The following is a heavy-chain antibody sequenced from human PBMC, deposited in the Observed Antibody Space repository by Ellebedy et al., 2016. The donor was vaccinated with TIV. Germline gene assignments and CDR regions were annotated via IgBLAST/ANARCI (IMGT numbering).Heavy chain of an antibody. J-gene: IGHJ6*02. CDR3: ARVGGSSWRGEANYGMDV. Sequence: GESLKISXKGSGYSFTSYWIGWVRQMPGKGLEWMGIIYLGDSDTRYSPSFQGQVTISADRSINTAYLQWSSLKASDTAMYYCARVGGSSWRGEANYGMDVWGQGTTVTVSS. V-gene: IGHV5-51*01. D-gene: IGHD6-13*01. CDR1: GYSFTSYW. CDR2: IYLGDSDT.